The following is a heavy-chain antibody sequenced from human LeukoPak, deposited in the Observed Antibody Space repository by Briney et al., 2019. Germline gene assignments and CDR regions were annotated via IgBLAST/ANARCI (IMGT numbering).Heavy chain of an antibody. V-gene: IGHV4-59*12. CDR2: IYYSGTT. CDR3: ARSPSSPYYGSGSYYYYYYYGMDV. D-gene: IGHD3-10*01. Sequence: PSETLSLTCTVTSGSINGYFWSWIRQPPGKGLEWIGYIYYSGTTFYNPSLKSRVTVSVDTSKNQFSLKLSSVTAADTAVYYCARSPSSPYYGSGSYYYYYYYGMDVWGQGTTVTVSS. CDR1: SGSINGYF. J-gene: IGHJ6*02.